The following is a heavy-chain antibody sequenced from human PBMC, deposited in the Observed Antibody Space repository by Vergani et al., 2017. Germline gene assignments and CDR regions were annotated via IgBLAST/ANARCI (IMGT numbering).Heavy chain of an antibody. CDR3: TRHWAVVAANNWFDP. CDR2: IYSTGST. J-gene: IGHJ5*02. V-gene: IGHV4-59*08. CDR1: GGSISTFY. D-gene: IGHD2-15*01. Sequence: QVQLQESGPGLVKPSETLSLSCIISGGSISTFYWSWIRQPPGKGLEWIGYIYSTGSTNYNPSLNSRVTMSVDTSKSQFSLKLSSVTAADTAVYYCTRHWAVVAANNWFDPWGQGTLVTVSS.